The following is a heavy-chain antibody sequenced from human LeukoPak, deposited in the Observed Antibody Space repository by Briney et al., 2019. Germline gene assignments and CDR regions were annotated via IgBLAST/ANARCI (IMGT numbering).Heavy chain of an antibody. CDR1: RDSISGYS. CDR2: IYYSGDT. J-gene: IGHJ6*03. CDR3: ARGVLYYDILTGYLDYYMDV. Sequence: PSQTLSLTCTVSRDSISGYSWSWIRQSPGGGLEWIGYIYYSGDTAYNPSLRSRVTMSVDTSKNQFSLQLSSVTAADTAVYYCARGVLYYDILTGYLDYYMDVWGKGTTVTISS. D-gene: IGHD3-9*01. V-gene: IGHV4-59*08.